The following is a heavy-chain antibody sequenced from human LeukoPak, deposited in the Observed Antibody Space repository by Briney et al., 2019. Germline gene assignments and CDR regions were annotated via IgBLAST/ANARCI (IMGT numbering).Heavy chain of an antibody. D-gene: IGHD3-3*01. CDR3: ARGSDDFWSGQNWFDP. J-gene: IGHJ5*02. V-gene: IGHV1-8*01. Sequence: AASVKVSCKASGYTFTSYDINWVRQATGQGLEWMGWRNPNSGNTGYVQKFQGRVTMTRNTSISTDYMELSSLRSEDTAVYYCARGSDDFWSGQNWFDPWGQGTLVSVSS. CDR1: GYTFTSYD. CDR2: RNPNSGNT.